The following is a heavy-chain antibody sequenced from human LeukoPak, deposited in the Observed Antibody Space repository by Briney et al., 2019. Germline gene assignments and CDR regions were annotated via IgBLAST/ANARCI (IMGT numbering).Heavy chain of an antibody. CDR1: GFTFSTYW. Sequence: GGSLRLSCAASGFTFSTYWMAWVRQAPGKGLEWVANIQQDGSEKYYVDSVKGRFTISRDNAKNSLYLQMNSLRAEDTAVYYCARIKRVAVAGPHDAFDIWGQGTMVTVSS. CDR3: ARIKRVAVAGPHDAFDI. V-gene: IGHV3-7*01. J-gene: IGHJ3*02. CDR2: IQQDGSEK. D-gene: IGHD6-19*01.